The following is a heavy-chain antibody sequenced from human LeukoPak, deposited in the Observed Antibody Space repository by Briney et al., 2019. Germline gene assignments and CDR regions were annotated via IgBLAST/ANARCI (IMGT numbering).Heavy chain of an antibody. J-gene: IGHJ4*02. D-gene: IGHD3-3*01. Sequence: SGTLSLTCAVSGGSISSSNCWTWVRQPPGKGLEWIGEIYPSGSTNYNPSLKSRVTISVDTSKNQFSLKLSSVTAADTAVYYCARDLAYYDFWSGYYQPYFTLDYWGQGTLVTVSS. V-gene: IGHV4-4*02. CDR1: GGSISSSNC. CDR2: IYPSGST. CDR3: ARDLAYYDFWSGYYQPYFTLDY.